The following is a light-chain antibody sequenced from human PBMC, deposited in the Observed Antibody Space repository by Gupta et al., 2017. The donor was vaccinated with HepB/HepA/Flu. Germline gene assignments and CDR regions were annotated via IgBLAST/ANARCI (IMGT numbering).Light chain of an antibody. CDR2: INN. V-gene: IGLV1-47*02. J-gene: IGLJ3*02. Sequence: SVLPQPPSAPGPPGPSVTLPCSVSSSKVGSNYVYWYQQHPGTAPKLRIEINNQRPSGVPDRFAGSKSGTSASRAVTGLRAEDEADDYCAACEDSLSGGVFGGGTKLAVL. CDR3: AACEDSLSGGV. CDR1: SSKVGSNY.